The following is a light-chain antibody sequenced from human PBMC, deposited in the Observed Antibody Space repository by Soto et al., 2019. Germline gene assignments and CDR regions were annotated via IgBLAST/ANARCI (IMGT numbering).Light chain of an antibody. CDR1: QDISNY. CDR3: QQYDNLPPL. Sequence: DFQMTQSPSSLSASVGDRVTITCQASQDISNYLNWYQQKPGKAPKLLIYDASNLETGVPSRFSGSGSGTDFTFTISSLQPEDIAAYYCQQYDNLPPLFGQGTKLEIK. J-gene: IGKJ2*01. CDR2: DAS. V-gene: IGKV1-33*01.